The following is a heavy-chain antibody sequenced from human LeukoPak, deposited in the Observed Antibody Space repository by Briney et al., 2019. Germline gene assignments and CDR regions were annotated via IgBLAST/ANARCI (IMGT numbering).Heavy chain of an antibody. V-gene: IGHV1-69*04. CDR2: IIPILGIA. J-gene: IGHJ4*02. D-gene: IGHD6-19*01. CDR1: GGTFSSYA. CDR3: AREASGYSSLIIDY. Sequence: SVKVSCKASGGTFSSYAISWVRQAPGQGLEWMGRIIPILGIANYAQKFQGRVTITADKSTSTAYMELSSLRSEDTAVYCCAREASGYSSLIIDYWGQGTLVTVSS.